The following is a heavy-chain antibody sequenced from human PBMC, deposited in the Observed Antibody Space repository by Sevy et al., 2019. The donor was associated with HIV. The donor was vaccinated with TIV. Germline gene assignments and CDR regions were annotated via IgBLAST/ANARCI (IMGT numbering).Heavy chain of an antibody. Sequence: ASVQVSCKASGYTFTSHGISWVRQAPGQGLEWVGWISTYNDDTKYAQKVQGRVTMTTDTSTTTVFMELRSLRSDDTAIYHCARDLPPLDYYGSGSYYTSDYWGQGTLVTVSS. J-gene: IGHJ4*02. D-gene: IGHD3-10*01. CDR2: ISTYNDDT. V-gene: IGHV1-18*01. CDR3: ARDLPPLDYYGSGSYYTSDY. CDR1: GYTFTSHG.